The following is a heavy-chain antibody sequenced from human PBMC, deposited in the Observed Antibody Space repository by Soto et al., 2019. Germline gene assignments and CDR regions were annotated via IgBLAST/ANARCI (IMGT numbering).Heavy chain of an antibody. CDR2: LYWDDDK. D-gene: IGHD7-27*01. V-gene: IGHV2-5*02. Sequence: QITLKESGPTLVKPTQTLTLTCTFSGFSLGTSGVGVGWISQPPGKALEWLALLYWDDDKGYTPSLKGRLTISKDAPKNQVVLTMTNMEPVDTATYYCADRLRVMENWGWGDFDYWGQGTLVTVSS. CDR1: GFSLGTSGVG. CDR3: ADRLRVMENWGWGDFDY. J-gene: IGHJ4*02.